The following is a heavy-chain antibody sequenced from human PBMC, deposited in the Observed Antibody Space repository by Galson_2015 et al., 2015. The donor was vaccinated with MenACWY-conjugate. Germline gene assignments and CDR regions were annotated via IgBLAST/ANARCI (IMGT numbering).Heavy chain of an antibody. J-gene: IGHJ6*02. V-gene: IGHV5-51*01. D-gene: IGHD3-16*01. CDR2: IYPSDSDT. CDR3: ARQYMLQSPMDV. Sequence: QSGAEVKKPGESLTISCTGSGYRFTTYWIAWVRQMPGKGLEWMGIIYPSDSDTRYSPSFQGQVTISADKSISTAYLQWSSLKASDTAMYYCARQYMLQSPMDVWGQGTTVTVSS. CDR1: GYRFTTYW.